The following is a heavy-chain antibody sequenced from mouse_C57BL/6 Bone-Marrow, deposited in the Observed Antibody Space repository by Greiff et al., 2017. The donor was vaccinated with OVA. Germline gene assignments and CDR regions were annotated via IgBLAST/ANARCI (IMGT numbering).Heavy chain of an antibody. D-gene: IGHD3-2*02. Sequence: VMLVESGPGLVQPSQSLSITCTVSGFSLTSYGVHWVRQSPGKGLEWLGVIWRGGSTDYNAAFMSRLSITKDNSKSQVFFKMNSLQADDTAIYYCAKNWAAQALYAMDYWGQGTSVTVSS. CDR2: IWRGGST. CDR1: GFSLTSYG. V-gene: IGHV2-5*01. CDR3: AKNWAAQALYAMDY. J-gene: IGHJ4*01.